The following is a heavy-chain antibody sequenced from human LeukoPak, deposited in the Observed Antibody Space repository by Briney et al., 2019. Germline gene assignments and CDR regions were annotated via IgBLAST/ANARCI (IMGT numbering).Heavy chain of an antibody. CDR3: ASLRGSGSHYVAPNTLDY. Sequence: GGSLRLSCAASGFTFSSYEMNWVRQVPGKGLEWVSYVSSVGSTVYYADSVKGRFTISRDNAKNSLYLQMNSLRAEDTAVYYCASLRGSGSHYVAPNTLDYWGQGTLVTVSS. CDR2: VSSVGSTV. CDR1: GFTFSSYE. V-gene: IGHV3-48*03. J-gene: IGHJ4*02. D-gene: IGHD1-26*01.